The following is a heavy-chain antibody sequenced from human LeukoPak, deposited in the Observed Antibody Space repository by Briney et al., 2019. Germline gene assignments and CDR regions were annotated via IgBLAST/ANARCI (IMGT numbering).Heavy chain of an antibody. D-gene: IGHD3-10*01. CDR2: ISGDGGSA. CDR3: AKASSGSSSRPVDY. Sequence: PGGSLRLSCVASGFTFHDYAMSWVRQVPGKGLEWVSLISGDGGSASYAGSVKGRFTISRDNSKNSLCLQMNSLRTEDTAFYYCAKASSGSSSRPVDYWGQGTLVTVSS. J-gene: IGHJ4*02. CDR1: GFTFHDYA. V-gene: IGHV3-43*02.